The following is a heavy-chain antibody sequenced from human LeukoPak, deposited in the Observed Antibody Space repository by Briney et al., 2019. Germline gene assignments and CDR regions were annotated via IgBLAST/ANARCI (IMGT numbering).Heavy chain of an antibody. V-gene: IGHV4-59*08. Sequence: SETLSLPCTVSGGSISSYYWSWTRQPPGKGLEWIGYIYYSGRTKYNPSLKSRVTISVDTSKNQFSLKLSSVTAADTAVYYCARHTDDLVYFQHWGQGTLVTVSS. D-gene: IGHD2-8*02. J-gene: IGHJ1*01. CDR3: ARHTDDLVYFQH. CDR2: IYYSGRT. CDR1: GGSISSYY.